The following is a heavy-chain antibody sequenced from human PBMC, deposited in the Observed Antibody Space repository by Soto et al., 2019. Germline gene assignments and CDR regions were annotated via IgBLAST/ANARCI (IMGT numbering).Heavy chain of an antibody. J-gene: IGHJ6*02. CDR1: GYTFTSYG. Sequence: GASVKVSCKASGYTFTSYGISWVRQAPGQGLEWMGWISAYNGNTNYAQKLQGRVTMTTDTSTSTAYMELRSLRSDDTAVYYCARDLQWFGELLSSYYYYGMDVWGQGTTVTVSS. V-gene: IGHV1-18*01. D-gene: IGHD3-10*01. CDR3: ARDLQWFGELLSSYYYYGMDV. CDR2: ISAYNGNT.